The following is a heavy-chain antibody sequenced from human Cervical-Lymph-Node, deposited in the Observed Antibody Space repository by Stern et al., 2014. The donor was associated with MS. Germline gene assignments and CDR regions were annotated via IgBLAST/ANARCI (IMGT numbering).Heavy chain of an antibody. CDR3: AADVDFTIDY. CDR1: GFKFRSYV. Sequence: EVKLVESGGGLVQPGGSLRLSCAAFGFKFRSYVMHWVRQVQGEGLVWVARINHDATDSQYADSVKGRLTISRDNANNTLFLQMSDLRVDDTAVYYCAADVDFTIDYWGQGVLVTVSS. D-gene: IGHD3-3*01. J-gene: IGHJ4*02. CDR2: INHDATDS. V-gene: IGHV3-74*02.